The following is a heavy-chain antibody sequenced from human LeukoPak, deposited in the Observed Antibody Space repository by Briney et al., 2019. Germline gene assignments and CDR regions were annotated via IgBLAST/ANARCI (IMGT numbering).Heavy chain of an antibody. Sequence: SETLSLTCAASGGSISSYYWSWIRQPPGKGLEWIGYIYYTGSTNYNPSPKSRVTISVDTSKNQLSLRLSSVTAADTAVYYCASYYDSTGTFDYWGQGTLVTVSS. CDR2: IYYTGST. V-gene: IGHV4-59*01. CDR1: GGSISSYY. CDR3: ASYYDSTGTFDY. J-gene: IGHJ4*02. D-gene: IGHD3-22*01.